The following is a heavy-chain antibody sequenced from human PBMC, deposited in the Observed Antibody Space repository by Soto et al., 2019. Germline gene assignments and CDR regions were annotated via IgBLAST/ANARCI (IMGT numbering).Heavy chain of an antibody. CDR1: GLPLTSFV. D-gene: IGHD4-17*01. J-gene: IGHJ3*02. V-gene: IGHV1-58*01. CDR2: IVVGSGNK. Sequence: QMQLVQSGPEVKKPGTSVKVSCKASGLPLTSFVVKWVRRARGNRFGWIGWIVVGSGNKNYAQKFQERVTITRDMSTSTAYMELSSLRSEDTAVYYCAAGDYGDYVYAFDIWGQGTMVTVSS. CDR3: AAGDYGDYVYAFDI.